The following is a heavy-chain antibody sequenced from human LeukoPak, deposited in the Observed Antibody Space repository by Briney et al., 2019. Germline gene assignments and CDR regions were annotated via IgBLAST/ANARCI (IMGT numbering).Heavy chain of an antibody. CDR2: ISAYNGNT. J-gene: IGHJ6*02. CDR1: GYTFTSYG. V-gene: IGHV1-18*01. CDR3: AREPVDTAMVTLYYGMDV. Sequence: ASVKVSCKASGYTFTSYGISWVRQASGQGLEWMGWISAYNGNTNYAQKLQGRVTMTTDTSTSTAYMELSSLRSEDTAVYYCAREPVDTAMVTLYYGMDVWGQGTTVTVSS. D-gene: IGHD5-18*01.